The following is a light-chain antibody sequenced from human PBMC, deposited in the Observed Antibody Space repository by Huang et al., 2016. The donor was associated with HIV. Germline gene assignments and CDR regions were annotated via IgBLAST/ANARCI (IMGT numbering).Light chain of an antibody. J-gene: IGKJ1*01. CDR2: WAS. CDR1: KSGYSSSTSKDY. CDR3: QQYYSSPQT. V-gene: IGKV4-1*01. Sequence: DIIMTQSPDSGAVSLGERATPNCRSSKSGYSSSTSKDYMAWFQQKPGQPPRLLLFWASTREAGVPDRFSGSGSGTHFTLTIANLEAEDAAIYYCQQYYSSPQTFGQGTRVEVK.